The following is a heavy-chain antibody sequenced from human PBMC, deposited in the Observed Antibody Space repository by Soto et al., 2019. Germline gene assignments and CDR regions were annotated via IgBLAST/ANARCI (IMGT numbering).Heavy chain of an antibody. V-gene: IGHV4-39*01. CDR1: GVSVSSSSYY. CDR2: IYYTGRT. J-gene: IGHJ4*02. D-gene: IGHD1-26*01. Sequence: SETLSLTCSVSGVSVSSSSYYWGWVRQPPGKGLEWIGTIYYTGRTSYSPSLKSRVTISVDTSKTQFSLNLNSVTAADTAVYYCAGRRAGDYYFDYWGKGTLVTVSS. CDR3: AGRRAGDYYFDY.